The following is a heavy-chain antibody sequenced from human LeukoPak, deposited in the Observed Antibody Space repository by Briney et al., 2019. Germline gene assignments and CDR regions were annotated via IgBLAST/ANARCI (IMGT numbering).Heavy chain of an antibody. CDR2: ISSSGSTI. J-gene: IGHJ6*03. CDR1: GFTFSDYY. V-gene: IGHV3-11*04. Sequence: PGGSLRLSCAASGFTFSDYYMSWIRQAPGKGLEWVSYISSSGSTIYYADSVKGRFTISRDNAKNSLYLQMNSLRAEDTAVYYCAKVDGLYYYYMDVWGKGTPVTVSS. CDR3: AKVDGLYYYYMDV. D-gene: IGHD3-9*01.